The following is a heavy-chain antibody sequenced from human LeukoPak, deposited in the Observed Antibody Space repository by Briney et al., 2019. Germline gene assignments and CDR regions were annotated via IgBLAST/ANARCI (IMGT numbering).Heavy chain of an antibody. CDR3: ARGLTSSDWYFDL. Sequence: SETLSLTCTVSGGSISSSSYYWGWIRQPPGKGLEWIGSIYYSGSTYYNPSLKSRVTISVDTSKNQFSLKLSSVTAADTAVYYCARGLTSSDWYFDLWGRGTLVTVSS. CDR2: IYYSGST. V-gene: IGHV4-39*01. J-gene: IGHJ2*01. CDR1: GGSISSSSYY. D-gene: IGHD4/OR15-4a*01.